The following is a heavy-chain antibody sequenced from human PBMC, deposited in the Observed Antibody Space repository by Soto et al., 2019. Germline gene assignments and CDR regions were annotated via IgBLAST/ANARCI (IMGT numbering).Heavy chain of an antibody. CDR2: IYPGDSDT. D-gene: IGHD3-3*01. CDR3: ARRRKTIFGDSYYMDV. V-gene: IGHV5-51*01. CDR1: GYSFTSYW. J-gene: IGHJ6*03. Sequence: GESLKISCKGSGYSFTSYWIGWVRQMPGKGLEWMGIIYPGDSDTRYSPSFQGQVTISADKSISTAYLQWSSLKASDTAMYYCARRRKTIFGDSYYMDVWGKGTTVTVS.